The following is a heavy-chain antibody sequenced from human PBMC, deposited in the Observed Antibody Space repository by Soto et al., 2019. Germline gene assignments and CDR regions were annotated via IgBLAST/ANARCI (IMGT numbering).Heavy chain of an antibody. D-gene: IGHD3-10*01. V-gene: IGHV3-23*01. J-gene: IGHJ4*02. CDR3: ATEGNRVRGPDY. CDR1: GCTCVDCG. CDR2: ISGTGGST. Sequence: PLGPLRLSWGAAGCTCVDCGRNCVLQAPVKGLEWVSAISGTGGSTYYADSVKGRFTISRDNSKNTLYVQMNSLRVEDTAVYYWATEGNRVRGPDYWCPATLVTVS.